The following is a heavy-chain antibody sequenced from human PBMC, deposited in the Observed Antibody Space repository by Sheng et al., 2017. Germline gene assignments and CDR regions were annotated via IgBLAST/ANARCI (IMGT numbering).Heavy chain of an antibody. J-gene: IGHJ4*02. Sequence: QVQLQQWGAGLLKPSETLSLTCAVYGGSFSGYYWSWIRQPPGKGLEWIGEINHSGSTNYNPSLKSRVTISVDTSKNQFSLKLSSVTAADTAVYYCARGKLDDYVWGSYRYDYWGQGTLVTVSS. CDR1: GGSFSGYY. D-gene: IGHD3-16*02. CDR2: INHSGST. CDR3: ARGKLDDYVWGSYRYDY. V-gene: IGHV4-34*01.